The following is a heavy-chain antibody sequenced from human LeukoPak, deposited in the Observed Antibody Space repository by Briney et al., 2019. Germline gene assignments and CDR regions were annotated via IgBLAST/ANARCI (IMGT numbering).Heavy chain of an antibody. Sequence: GGSLRLSCAASGFTFSSYEMNWVRQAPGKGLEWVSYISSSSTIYYADSVKGRFTISRDNAKNSLYLQMNSLRAEDTAVYYCARGGSQRGFDIWGQGTMVTVSS. CDR3: ARGGSQRGFDI. CDR1: GFTFSSYE. V-gene: IGHV3-48*03. D-gene: IGHD3-10*01. J-gene: IGHJ3*02. CDR2: ISSSSTI.